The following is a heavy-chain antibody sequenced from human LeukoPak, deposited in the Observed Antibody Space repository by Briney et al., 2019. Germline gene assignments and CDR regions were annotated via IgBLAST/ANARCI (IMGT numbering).Heavy chain of an antibody. V-gene: IGHV3-74*01. CDR2: INSDGSST. CDR1: GFTFSSYW. J-gene: IGHJ6*03. D-gene: IGHD6-19*01. Sequence: GRSLRLSCAASGFTFSSYWMHWVRHAPGKGLVWVSRINSDGSSTSYADSVKGRFTISRDNAKNSLYLQMNSLRAADTAISYRAKGGIAVASTSYYYYMDVWGKGTTVT. CDR3: AKGGIAVASTSYYYYMDV.